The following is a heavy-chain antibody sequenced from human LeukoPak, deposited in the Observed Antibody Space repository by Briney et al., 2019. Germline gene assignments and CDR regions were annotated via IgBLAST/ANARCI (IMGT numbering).Heavy chain of an antibody. Sequence: GGSLRLSCAASGFTFSSYAMTWVRQAPGKGLEWVSTISGSGGSTYYADSAKGRFTISRDNSKNTLYLQMNSLRAEDTAVYYCAKDRPGGRIYFDYWGQGTLVTVSS. CDR3: AKDRPGGRIYFDY. J-gene: IGHJ4*02. V-gene: IGHV3-23*01. D-gene: IGHD2-15*01. CDR2: ISGSGGST. CDR1: GFTFSSYA.